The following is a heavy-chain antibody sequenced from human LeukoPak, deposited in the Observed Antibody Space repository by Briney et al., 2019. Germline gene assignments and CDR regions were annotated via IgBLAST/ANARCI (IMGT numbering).Heavy chain of an antibody. J-gene: IGHJ6*03. D-gene: IGHD2-15*01. CDR3: AKVYSYYYYYYMDV. CDR2: INSDGSST. CDR1: GFTFSSYW. V-gene: IGHV3-74*01. Sequence: PGGSLRLSCAASGFTFSSYWMHWVRQAPGKGLVWVSRINSDGSSTSYADSVKGRFTISRDNAKNSLYLQMNSLRAEDTAVYYCAKVYSYYYYYYMDVWGKGTTVTVSS.